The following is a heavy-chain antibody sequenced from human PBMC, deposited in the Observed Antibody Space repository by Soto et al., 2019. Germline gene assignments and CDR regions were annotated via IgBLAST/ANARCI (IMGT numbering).Heavy chain of an antibody. CDR3: TRDGPNSSSWYSYYYYGMDV. CDR2: IRSKAYGGTT. V-gene: IGHV3-49*03. J-gene: IGHJ6*02. D-gene: IGHD6-13*01. CDR1: GFTFGDYA. Sequence: GGSLRLSCTASGFTFGDYAMSWFRQAPGKGLEWVGFIRSKAYGGTTEYAASVKGRFTISRDDSKSIAYLQMNSLKTEDTAVYYCTRDGPNSSSWYSYYYYGMDVWGQGTTVTVSS.